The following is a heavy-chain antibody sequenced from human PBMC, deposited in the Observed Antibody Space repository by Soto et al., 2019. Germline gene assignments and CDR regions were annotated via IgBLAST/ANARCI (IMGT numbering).Heavy chain of an antibody. CDR3: ARDTDLTLVTTLDY. D-gene: IGHD4-17*01. CDR2: IPSDGSAQ. V-gene: IGHV3-30-3*01. J-gene: IGHJ4*02. Sequence: QVQLVESGGGVVQPGRSLRLSCEASGFTFRDYAMHWVRQAPGKGLEWVAAIPSDGSAQHYADSVKGRFSISRDNSKNTLSLQMNSLRPEDAALYYCARDTDLTLVTTLDYWGQGTPVTVSS. CDR1: GFTFRDYA.